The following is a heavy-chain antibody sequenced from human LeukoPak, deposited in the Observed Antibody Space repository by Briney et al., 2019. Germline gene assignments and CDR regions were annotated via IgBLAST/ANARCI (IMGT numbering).Heavy chain of an antibody. J-gene: IGHJ4*02. CDR3: ARHIGRALVDY. Sequence: SETLSLTCTVSSGSISSSSYYWGWIRQPPGKGLEWIGSIYYSGSTYYNPSLKSRVTISVDTSKNQFSLKLSSVTAADTAVYYCARHIGRALVDYWGQGTLVTVSS. V-gene: IGHV4-39*01. D-gene: IGHD1-26*01. CDR1: SGSISSSSYY. CDR2: IYYSGST.